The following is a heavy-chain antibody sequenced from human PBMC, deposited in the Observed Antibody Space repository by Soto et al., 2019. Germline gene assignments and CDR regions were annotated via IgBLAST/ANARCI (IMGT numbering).Heavy chain of an antibody. V-gene: IGHV1-69*13. Sequence: SVKVSCKASGGTFSSYAISWVRQAPGQGLEWMGGIITIFGTANYAQKFQGRVTITADESTSTAYMELSSLRSEDTAVYYCARDNWRDMVVPAAKKGWFDPWGQGTLVTVSS. J-gene: IGHJ5*02. CDR3: ARDNWRDMVVPAAKKGWFDP. CDR1: GGTFSSYA. CDR2: IITIFGTA. D-gene: IGHD2-2*01.